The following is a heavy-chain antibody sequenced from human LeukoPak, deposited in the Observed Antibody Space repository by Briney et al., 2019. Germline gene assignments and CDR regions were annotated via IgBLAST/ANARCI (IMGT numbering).Heavy chain of an antibody. Sequence: GASVKVSCKASGYTFNKYAINWVRQAPGQGLEWMGWINTNTGNPSYARDFTGRFVFSLDTSVNSAFLQINNLKAEDTAFHYCTLGSYWGQGTLVTVSS. CDR2: INTNTGNP. V-gene: IGHV7-4-1*02. J-gene: IGHJ4*02. D-gene: IGHD3-10*01. CDR3: TLGSY. CDR1: GYTFNKYA.